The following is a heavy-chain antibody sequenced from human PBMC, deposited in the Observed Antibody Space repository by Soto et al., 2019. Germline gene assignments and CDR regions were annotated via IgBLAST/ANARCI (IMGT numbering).Heavy chain of an antibody. Sequence: QAQLVESGGGVVQPGMPLRLSCTASGFTFSSHGMHWVRQAPGTGLEWVAVVSFDGTNKNYAASVRGRFTISRDNSKNTLYLQMSSLRAEDTAVYYCANGDSSGFEYFQSWGQGTLVTVSS. CDR1: GFTFSSHG. J-gene: IGHJ1*01. V-gene: IGHV3-30*18. CDR2: VSFDGTNK. CDR3: ANGDSSGFEYFQS. D-gene: IGHD3-22*01.